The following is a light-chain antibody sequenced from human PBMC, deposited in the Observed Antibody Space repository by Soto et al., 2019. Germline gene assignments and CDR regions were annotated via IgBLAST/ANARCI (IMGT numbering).Light chain of an antibody. CDR1: SSDVGRYNY. CDR2: DVS. V-gene: IGLV2-14*01. J-gene: IGLJ3*02. Sequence: QSALTQPASVSGSPGQSITISCTGTSSDVGRYNYVSWYQQHPGKAPKLMIYDVSNRPSGVSNRFSGSKSGNTASLTISGLQAEDEADYYCSSYTSSNWVFGGGTKLTVL. CDR3: SSYTSSNWV.